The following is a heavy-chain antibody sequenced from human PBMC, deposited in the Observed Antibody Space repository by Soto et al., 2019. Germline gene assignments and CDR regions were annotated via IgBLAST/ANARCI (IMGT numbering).Heavy chain of an antibody. D-gene: IGHD2-8*02. CDR2: INHSGST. Sequence: SETLSLTCAVYGGSFIGYYWTWILQPPGTGLEWIGEINHSGSTNYNPSLKSRVTISVDTSKNQFSLKLTSVTAADTAVYYCARDKITGLFDYWGQGISVT. CDR1: GGSFIGYY. V-gene: IGHV4-34*01. J-gene: IGHJ4*02. CDR3: ARDKITGLFDY.